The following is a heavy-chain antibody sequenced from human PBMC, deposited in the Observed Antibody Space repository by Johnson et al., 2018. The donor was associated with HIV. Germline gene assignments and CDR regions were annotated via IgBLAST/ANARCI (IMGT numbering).Heavy chain of an antibody. CDR1: QFTFSSYY. J-gene: IGHJ3*02. V-gene: IGHV3-25*05. Sequence: QLVESGGGLAKPAWSPRLSCAASQFTFSSYYMNCVRQAPGNGLELVGQVNPNGGSTYLIDSGKDRFNISRDNAKNTLHLQMNSLRAEDTAVYYCARDRRGSSWSRALDAVDIWGQGTMVTVSS. CDR3: ARDRRGSSWSRALDAVDI. D-gene: IGHD6-13*01. CDR2: VNPNGGST.